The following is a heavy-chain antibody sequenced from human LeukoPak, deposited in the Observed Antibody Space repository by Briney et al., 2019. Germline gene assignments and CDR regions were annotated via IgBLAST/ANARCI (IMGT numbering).Heavy chain of an antibody. V-gene: IGHV5-51*01. J-gene: IGHJ4*02. CDR2: IYPGDSDT. Sequence: GESLKISWKGSGYRFTSYWIGWVRQLPGKGLEGIGIIYPGDSDTRYGPSFQGQVTISADKSISPAYLQWSSLKASDTAMYYCARLAEQWLGDYWGQGTLVTVSS. CDR3: ARLAEQWLGDY. CDR1: GYRFTSYW. D-gene: IGHD6-19*01.